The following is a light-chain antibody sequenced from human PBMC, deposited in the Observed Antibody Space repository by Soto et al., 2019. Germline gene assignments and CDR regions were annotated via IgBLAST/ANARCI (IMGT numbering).Light chain of an antibody. V-gene: IGLV2-14*01. CDR2: DVT. Sequence: QSVLTQPASVSGSPGQSITISCTGTSSDIAIYNFVSWYQHHPGKAPRLVIYDVTNRPSGISDRFSGSKSGNTASLTISGLLAEDEADYYCTSYTSTSTYVFGTGTKVTVL. CDR3: TSYTSTSTYV. CDR1: SSDIAIYNF. J-gene: IGLJ1*01.